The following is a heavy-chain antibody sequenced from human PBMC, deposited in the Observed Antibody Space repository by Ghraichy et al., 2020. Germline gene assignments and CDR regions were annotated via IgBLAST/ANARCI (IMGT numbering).Heavy chain of an antibody. Sequence: ASVKVSCKASGYPFTGSYMHWVRQSPGQGLEWKGWINPNSGGTNYAQKFQGRVTMTRDTSISTAYMELSRLRSDDTAVYYCARGGTLGYCSSTSCFRDWYFDLWGRGTLVTVSS. J-gene: IGHJ2*01. D-gene: IGHD2-2*01. CDR3: ARGGTLGYCSSTSCFRDWYFDL. V-gene: IGHV1-2*02. CDR2: INPNSGGT. CDR1: GYPFTGSY.